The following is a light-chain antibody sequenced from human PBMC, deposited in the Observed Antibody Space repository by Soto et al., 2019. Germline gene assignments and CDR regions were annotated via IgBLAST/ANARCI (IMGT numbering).Light chain of an antibody. CDR2: TAS. CDR1: QTIGVY. V-gene: IGKV1-39*01. Sequence: DIQMTQSPSSLSASVGDRVTITCRASQTIGVYLNWYQQTSGKAPKLLIYTASTLQSGVPSRFSGSGSGRDFTLTISSLQPEDFATYCRQQSFSPTQLTFGGGTPQLTFGGGTKVEIK. CDR3: QQSFSPTQLTFGGGTPQLT. J-gene: IGKJ4*01.